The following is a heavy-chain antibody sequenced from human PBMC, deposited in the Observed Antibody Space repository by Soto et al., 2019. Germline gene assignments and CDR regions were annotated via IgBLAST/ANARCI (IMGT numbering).Heavy chain of an antibody. D-gene: IGHD2-15*01. CDR3: ARHSGGSRGRFDP. J-gene: IGHJ5*02. CDR1: GDSISTSY. CDR2: LFYSGVT. Sequence: QVQLQESGPGLVKPSETLSLTCSVSGDSISTSYWSWLRQSPGMGLEWIGYLFYSGVTKCNPSLKRRVTMSADASKNQFVLNLTSLTAADTGFYYCARHSGGSRGRFDPWGQGILVTVSS. V-gene: IGHV4-59*01.